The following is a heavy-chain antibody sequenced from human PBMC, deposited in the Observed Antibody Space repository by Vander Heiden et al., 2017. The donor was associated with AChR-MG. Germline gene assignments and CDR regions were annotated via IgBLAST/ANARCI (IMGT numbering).Heavy chain of an antibody. CDR1: GFTFSSYG. CDR3: ARDRGSSGWLKASYYFDY. V-gene: IGHV3-33*01. D-gene: IGHD6-19*01. CDR2: IWYDGSNK. J-gene: IGHJ4*02. Sequence: QVQLVESGGGVVQPGRSLRLSCAASGFTFSSYGMHWVRQAPGKGLEWVAVIWYDGSNKYYADSVKGRFTISRDNSKNTLYLQMNSLRAEDTAVYYCARDRGSSGWLKASYYFDYWGQGTLVTVSS.